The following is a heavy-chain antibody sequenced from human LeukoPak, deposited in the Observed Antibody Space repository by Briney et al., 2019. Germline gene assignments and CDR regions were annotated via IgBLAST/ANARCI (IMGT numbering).Heavy chain of an antibody. Sequence: PSETLSLTCAVYGGSFSGYDWSWIRQPPGKGLEWIGEINHSGSTNYNPSLKSRVTISVDTSKNQFSLKLSSVTAADTAVYYCARHGYYSGYYYYYYMDVWGKGTTVTISS. V-gene: IGHV4-34*01. CDR2: INHSGST. D-gene: IGHD3-3*01. CDR1: GGSFSGYD. CDR3: ARHGYYSGYYYYYYMDV. J-gene: IGHJ6*03.